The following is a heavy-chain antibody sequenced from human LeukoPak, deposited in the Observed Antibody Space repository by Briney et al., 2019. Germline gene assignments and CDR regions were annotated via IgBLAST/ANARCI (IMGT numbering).Heavy chain of an antibody. CDR1: GFTFSTYS. J-gene: IGHJ6*04. CDR2: ISSSGSTI. CDR3: AELGITMIGGV. V-gene: IGHV3-48*04. D-gene: IGHD3-10*02. Sequence: GGSLRLSCTASGFTFSTYSMNWVRQAPGKGLEWVSYISSSGSTIYYADPVKGRFTISRDNAKNSLYLQMNSLRAEDTAVYYCAELGITMIGGVWGKGTTVTISS.